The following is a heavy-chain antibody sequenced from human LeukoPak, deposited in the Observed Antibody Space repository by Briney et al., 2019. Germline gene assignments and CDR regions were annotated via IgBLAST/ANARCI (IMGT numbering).Heavy chain of an antibody. D-gene: IGHD6-19*01. Sequence: SEALSLTCTVSGDSISSYYWSWIRQPPGKGLEWIGFVYYSGSTYYNPSLKSRVTISVDTSENQVSLKLSSVTAADTAVYYCARQRAGYTTGWYSFDYWGQGTRVTVSS. V-gene: IGHV4-59*08. CDR2: VYYSGST. CDR3: ARQRAGYTTGWYSFDY. J-gene: IGHJ4*02. CDR1: GDSISSYY.